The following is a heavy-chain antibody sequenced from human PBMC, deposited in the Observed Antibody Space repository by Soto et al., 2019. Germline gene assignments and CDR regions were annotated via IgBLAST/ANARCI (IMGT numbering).Heavy chain of an antibody. D-gene: IGHD5-18*01. CDR3: AGGGAADTAMVQILPDYYYYGMDV. CDR1: GYTFTSYG. CDR2: ISAYNGNT. Sequence: QVQLVQSGAEVKKPGASVKVSCKASGYTFTSYGISWVRQAPGQGLEWMGWISAYNGNTNYAQKLQGRVTMTTDTPTSTAYMGRGSRRSDDTAGYYWAGGGAADTAMVQILPDYYYYGMDVWGQGTTVTVSS. J-gene: IGHJ6*02. V-gene: IGHV1-18*01.